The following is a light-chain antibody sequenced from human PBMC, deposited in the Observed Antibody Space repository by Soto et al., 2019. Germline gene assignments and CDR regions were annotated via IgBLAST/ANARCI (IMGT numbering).Light chain of an antibody. CDR3: SSYTNSGSV. V-gene: IGLV2-14*01. CDR2: EVS. Sequence: QSALTQPASVSGSPGQPITISCTGTSSDVGGYNYVSWYQQHPDKAPKLLIYEVSNRPSGVSNRFSGSKSGNTASLTIYGLQAEDEADYYCSSYTNSGSVFGGGTKLTVL. CDR1: SSDVGGYNY. J-gene: IGLJ2*01.